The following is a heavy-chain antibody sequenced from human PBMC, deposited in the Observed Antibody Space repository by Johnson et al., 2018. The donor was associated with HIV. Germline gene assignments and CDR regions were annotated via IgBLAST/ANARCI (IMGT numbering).Heavy chain of an antibody. V-gene: IGHV3-9*01. CDR1: GFTFDDYA. D-gene: IGHD3-16*01. CDR2: ISWNSGSI. J-gene: IGHJ3*01. Sequence: VQLVESGGGLVQPGRSLRLSCAASGFTFDDYAMHWVRQAPGKGLEWVSGISWNSGSIGYADSVKGRFTISRDNAKNSLYLQMNSLRAEDTALYYCASPSMITFGAVIGAFDLWGQGTMVTVSS. CDR3: ASPSMITFGAVIGAFDL.